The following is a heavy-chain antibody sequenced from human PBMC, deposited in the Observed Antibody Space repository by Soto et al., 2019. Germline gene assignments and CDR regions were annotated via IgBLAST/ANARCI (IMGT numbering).Heavy chain of an antibody. Sequence: GGSLRLSCEASIFTFSSYWMTWVRQAPGKGLEWVANIKQDGSEKNYVDSVKGRFTISRDNSKNTLYLQMNSLRAEDTAVYYCASEAGHQWLVDTNWFDPWGQGTLVTVSS. D-gene: IGHD6-19*01. J-gene: IGHJ5*02. CDR1: IFTFSSYW. V-gene: IGHV3-7*01. CDR2: IKQDGSEK. CDR3: ASEAGHQWLVDTNWFDP.